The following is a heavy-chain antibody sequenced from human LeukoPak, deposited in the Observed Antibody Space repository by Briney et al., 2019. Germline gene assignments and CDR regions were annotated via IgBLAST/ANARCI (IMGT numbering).Heavy chain of an antibody. CDR1: GYTFTSYG. CDR3: VRVVFCSGGSCYWASPDY. J-gene: IGHJ4*02. CDR2: ISVYNGNT. Sequence: ASVKVSCKASGYTFTSYGISWVRQAPGQRLEWMGGISVYNGNTNYAQKLQGRVTMTTETSTSTACMELSSLGSDDTAVCYCVRVVFCSGGSCYWASPDYWGQGTLVTVSS. D-gene: IGHD2-15*01. V-gene: IGHV1-18*04.